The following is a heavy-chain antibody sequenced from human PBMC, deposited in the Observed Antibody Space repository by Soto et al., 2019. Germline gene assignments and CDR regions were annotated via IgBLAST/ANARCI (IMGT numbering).Heavy chain of an antibody. D-gene: IGHD3-22*01. Sequence: ASVKVSCKASGYTFTSYGISWVRQAPGQGLEWMGWISAYNGNTNYAQKLQGRVTMTTDTSTSTAYMELRSLRSDDTAVYYCARAHPYYYDSSGYYFPLGYWGQGTLVTVS. CDR1: GYTFTSYG. CDR3: ARAHPYYYDSSGYYFPLGY. J-gene: IGHJ4*02. CDR2: ISAYNGNT. V-gene: IGHV1-18*01.